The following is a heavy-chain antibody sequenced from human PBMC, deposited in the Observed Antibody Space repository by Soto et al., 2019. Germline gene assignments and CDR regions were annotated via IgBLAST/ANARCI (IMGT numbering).Heavy chain of an antibody. D-gene: IGHD4-17*01. J-gene: IGHJ6*02. CDR3: ARDPGDYGEYGMDV. CDR2: ISSSSSTI. Sequence: EVQLVESGGGLVQPGGSLRLSCAASGFTFSSYSMNWVRQAPGKGLEWVSYISSSSSTIYYADSVKGRFTISRDNAKNSLYLQMNSLRDEDTGVYYCARDPGDYGEYGMDVWGQGTTVTVSS. CDR1: GFTFSSYS. V-gene: IGHV3-48*02.